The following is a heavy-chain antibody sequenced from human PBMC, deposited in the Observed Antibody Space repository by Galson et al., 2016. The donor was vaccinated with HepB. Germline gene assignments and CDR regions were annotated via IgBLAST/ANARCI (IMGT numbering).Heavy chain of an antibody. CDR3: ARHELHSNSWYMDS. CDR2: IYPGDSDT. Sequence: QSGADVKKPGESLKISCQGSGYKFTSYWIGWVRQVPGKGLEWMGTIYPGDSDTRYSPSFQGQVTISVDKSISTAYLQWSSLKASDGAMYYCARHELHSNSWYMDSWGQGTLVTVSS. CDR1: GYKFTSYW. J-gene: IGHJ4*02. V-gene: IGHV5-51*01. D-gene: IGHD6-13*01.